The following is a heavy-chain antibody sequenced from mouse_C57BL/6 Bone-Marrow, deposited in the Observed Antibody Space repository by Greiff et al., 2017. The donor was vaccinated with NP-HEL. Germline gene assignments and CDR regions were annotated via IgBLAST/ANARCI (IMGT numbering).Heavy chain of an antibody. Sequence: QVQLQQSGPELVKPGASVKISCKASGYAFSSSWMNWVKQRPGKGLEWIGRIYPGDGDTNYNGKFKGKATLTADKSSSTAYMQLSSLTSEDSAVYFCAIFPNFDYWGQGTTLTVSS. V-gene: IGHV1-82*01. CDR2: IYPGDGDT. J-gene: IGHJ2*01. CDR3: AIFPNFDY. CDR1: GYAFSSSW.